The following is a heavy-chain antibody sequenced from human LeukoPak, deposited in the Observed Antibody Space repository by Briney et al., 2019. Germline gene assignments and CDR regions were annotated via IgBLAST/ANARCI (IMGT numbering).Heavy chain of an antibody. CDR2: IWDSSRAL. Sequence: PGGSLRLSCEASGFSFSSYAMSWVRQAPGKGLEWISYIWDSSRALYYADSVKGRFTISRDNAKNPLYLQMNNLRDEDTAVYYCARDRDWAFDYWGQGTLVTVSS. J-gene: IGHJ4*02. CDR1: GFSFSSYA. V-gene: IGHV3-48*02. D-gene: IGHD2-21*02. CDR3: ARDRDWAFDY.